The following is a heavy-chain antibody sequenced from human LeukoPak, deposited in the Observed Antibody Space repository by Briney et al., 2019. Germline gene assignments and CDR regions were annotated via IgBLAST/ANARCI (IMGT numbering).Heavy chain of an antibody. J-gene: IGHJ4*02. CDR1: GFTFSSYA. CDR2: IGGSASST. Sequence: GGSLRLSCAASGFTFSSYAMSWVRQAPGKGLEWVSTIGGSASSTYYADSVKGRFTISRDNSKNTLYLQMNSLRAEDTAVYYCAKDRGGRYFDYWGQGTLVTVSS. D-gene: IGHD2-15*01. CDR3: AKDRGGRYFDY. V-gene: IGHV3-23*01.